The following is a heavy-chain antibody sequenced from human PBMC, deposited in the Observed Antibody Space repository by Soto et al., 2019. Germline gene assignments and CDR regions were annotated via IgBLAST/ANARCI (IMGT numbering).Heavy chain of an antibody. D-gene: IGHD3-3*01. V-gene: IGHV4-34*01. Sequence: SETLSLTCAVYGGSFSGYYWSWIRQPPGKGLEWIGEINHSGSTNYNPSLKSRVTISVDTSKNQFSLKLSSVTAADTAVYYCARGKGSKDFWSGFLIWFDPWGQGTLVTVSS. CDR3: ARGKGSKDFWSGFLIWFDP. CDR1: GGSFSGYY. CDR2: INHSGST. J-gene: IGHJ5*02.